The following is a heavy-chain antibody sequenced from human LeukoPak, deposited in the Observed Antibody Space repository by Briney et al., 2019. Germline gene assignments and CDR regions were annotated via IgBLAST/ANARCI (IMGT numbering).Heavy chain of an antibody. Sequence: GASVKVSCKASGYIFSNYAVSWVRQAPGHGLEGMGWVSTYNGKTNYAQKFQDRVTMTTDTSTRIVYMDLRSLRSDDTAMYYCARDQSGHPLEDAFEVWGQGTMVIVSS. J-gene: IGHJ3*01. CDR2: VSTYNGKT. V-gene: IGHV1-18*01. D-gene: IGHD1-26*01. CDR1: GYIFSNYA. CDR3: ARDQSGHPLEDAFEV.